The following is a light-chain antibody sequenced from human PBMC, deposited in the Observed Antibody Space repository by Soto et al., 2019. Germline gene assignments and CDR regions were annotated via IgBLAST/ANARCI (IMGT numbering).Light chain of an antibody. CDR3: AGWDDSLSGVV. CDR2: RNN. J-gene: IGLJ2*01. CDR1: STNIGSNY. Sequence: QSVLTQPPSASGTPGQRVTISCSGSSTNIGSNYVYWYQQVPGTAPKLLIYRNNQRPSGGPDRFSGSKSGTSASLPISAVRSEDEEDYYCAGWDDSLSGVVFGGGTKLTVL. V-gene: IGLV1-47*01.